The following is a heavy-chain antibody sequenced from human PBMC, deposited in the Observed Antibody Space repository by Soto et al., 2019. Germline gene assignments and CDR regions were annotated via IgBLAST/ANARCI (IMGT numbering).Heavy chain of an antibody. D-gene: IGHD5-18*01. CDR2: IYTSGST. Sequence: QVQLQESGPGLVKPSETLSLTCTVSGGSISSYYWSWIRQPAGKGLEWIGRIYTSGSTNYNPSLKSRVTMAVETSKNQFSLKMSSVTAADTAVYYCARAVGSYGLYDFDYWGQGTLVTVSS. CDR3: ARAVGSYGLYDFDY. V-gene: IGHV4-4*07. CDR1: GGSISSYY. J-gene: IGHJ4*02.